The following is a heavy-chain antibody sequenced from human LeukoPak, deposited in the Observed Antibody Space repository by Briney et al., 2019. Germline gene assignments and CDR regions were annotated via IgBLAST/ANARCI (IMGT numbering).Heavy chain of an antibody. CDR3: AKRGGYVDTAMADGYY. Sequence: GGSLRLSCAASGFPFSSYAMSRVRQTPGKGLEWVSAISGSGGSTYYADSVKGRFTISRDNSKNTLYLQMNSLRAEDTAVYYCAKRGGYVDTAMADGYYWGQGTLVTVSS. CDR2: ISGSGGST. J-gene: IGHJ4*02. D-gene: IGHD5-18*01. CDR1: GFPFSSYA. V-gene: IGHV3-23*01.